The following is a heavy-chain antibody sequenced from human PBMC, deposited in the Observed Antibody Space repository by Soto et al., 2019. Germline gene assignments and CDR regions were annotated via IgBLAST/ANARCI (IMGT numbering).Heavy chain of an antibody. V-gene: IGHV1-69*13. J-gene: IGHJ3*02. CDR3: AREAPYSSGWYNAFDI. Sequence: GASVKVSCKASGGTFSSYAISWVRQAPGQGLEWMGGIIPIFGTANYAQKFQGRVTITADESTSTACMELSSLRSEDTAVYYCAREAPYSSGWYNAFDIWGQGTMVTVSS. CDR1: GGTFSSYA. CDR2: IIPIFGTA. D-gene: IGHD6-19*01.